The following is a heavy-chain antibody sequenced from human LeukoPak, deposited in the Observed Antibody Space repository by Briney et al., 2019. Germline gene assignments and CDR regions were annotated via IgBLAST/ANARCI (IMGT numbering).Heavy chain of an antibody. D-gene: IGHD3-3*01. CDR2: ISAGGNSP. Sequence: VGSLRLSCAASVVTFNNYAITLVRQTPGKGLEGVSGISAGGNSPYYADSVKGRFTISRDNSKNTVYLQMNSLRAEDKALYYCAREGIMISGVIAHDGFGLWGQGTMVTVSP. J-gene: IGHJ3*01. V-gene: IGHV3-23*01. CDR1: VVTFNNYA. CDR3: AREGIMISGVIAHDGFGL.